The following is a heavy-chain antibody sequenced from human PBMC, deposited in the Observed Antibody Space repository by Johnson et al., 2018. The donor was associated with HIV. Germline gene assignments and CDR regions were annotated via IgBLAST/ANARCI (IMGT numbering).Heavy chain of an antibody. CDR3: ARVMGATKVMGAFDI. D-gene: IGHD1-26*01. Sequence: QVQLVESGGGVVQPGRSLRLSCAASGFTFSSYAMHWVRQAPGKGLEWVAVISYDGSNKYYADSVKGRFTISRDNSKNTLYLQMNSLRAEDTAVYYCARVMGATKVMGAFDIWGQGTMVTVCS. CDR2: ISYDGSNK. J-gene: IGHJ3*02. CDR1: GFTFSSYA. V-gene: IGHV3-30*04.